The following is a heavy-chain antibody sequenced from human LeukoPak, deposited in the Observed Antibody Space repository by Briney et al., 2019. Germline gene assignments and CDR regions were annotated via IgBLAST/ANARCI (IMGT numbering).Heavy chain of an antibody. CDR2: IYHSGST. CDR1: GGSISSGGYS. Sequence: SETLSLTCAVSGGSISSGGYSWSWIRQPPGKGLEWIGYIYHSGSTYYNPSLKSRVTISVDTSKNQFSLKLSSVTAADTAVYYCARFPIAGLPIDYWGQGTLVTVSS. V-gene: IGHV4-30-2*01. D-gene: IGHD6-13*01. J-gene: IGHJ4*02. CDR3: ARFPIAGLPIDY.